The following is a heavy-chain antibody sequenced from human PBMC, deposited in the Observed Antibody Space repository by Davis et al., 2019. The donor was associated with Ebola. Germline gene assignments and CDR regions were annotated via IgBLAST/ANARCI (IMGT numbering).Heavy chain of an antibody. D-gene: IGHD6-19*01. Sequence: SVKVSCKASGGTFSSYAISWVRQAPGQGLEWMGRIIPILGIANYAQKFQGRVTITADKSTSTAYMELSSLRSEDTAVYYCAGGIAVAVSDYWGQGTLVNGSS. CDR2: IIPILGIA. CDR3: AGGIAVAVSDY. J-gene: IGHJ4*01. V-gene: IGHV1-69*04. CDR1: GGTFSSYA.